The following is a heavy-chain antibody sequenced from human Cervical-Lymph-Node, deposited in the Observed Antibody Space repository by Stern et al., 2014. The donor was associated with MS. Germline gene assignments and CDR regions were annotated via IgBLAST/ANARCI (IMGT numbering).Heavy chain of an antibody. CDR1: VFTFSNYG. D-gene: IGHD1-7*01. V-gene: IGHV3-33*01. Sequence: VQLVESGGGVVQPGRSLRLSCAASVFTFSNYGMHWVRQAPGKGLDCLAVIWYDGNKKYYADSVKGRFTISRDNSKNTLFLQMSSLTAEDTALYYCARGNWNYEGMGYWGQGTLGT. J-gene: IGHJ4*02. CDR2: IWYDGNKK. CDR3: ARGNWNYEGMGY.